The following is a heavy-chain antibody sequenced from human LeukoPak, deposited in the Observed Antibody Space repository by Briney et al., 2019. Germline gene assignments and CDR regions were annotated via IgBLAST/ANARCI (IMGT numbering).Heavy chain of an antibody. V-gene: IGHV1-69*05. CDR2: IIPIFGTA. CDR3: ARMGGRGYYYYYMDV. CDR1: GGTFSSYA. Sequence: SVKVSCKASGGTFSSYAISWVRQAPGQGLEWMGGIIPIFGTANYAQKFQGRVTITTDESTSTAYMELSSLRSEDTAVYYCARMGGRGYYYYYMDVWGKGTTVTVSS. J-gene: IGHJ6*03. D-gene: IGHD3-16*01.